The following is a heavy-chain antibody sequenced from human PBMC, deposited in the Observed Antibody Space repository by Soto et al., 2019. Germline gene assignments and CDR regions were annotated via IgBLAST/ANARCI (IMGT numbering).Heavy chain of an antibody. V-gene: IGHV1-69*01. CDR2: IIPIFGTA. J-gene: IGHJ4*02. D-gene: IGHD1-26*01. CDR1: GGTFSSYA. CDR3: ARDRRDGIVGATGQQD. Sequence: QVQLVQSGAEVKKPGSSVKVSCKASGGTFSSYAISWVRQAPGQGLEWMGGIIPIFGTANYAQKFQGRVTITADESTRTAYMELSSLRSEDKAVYYCARDRRDGIVGATGQQDWGQGTLVTVSS.